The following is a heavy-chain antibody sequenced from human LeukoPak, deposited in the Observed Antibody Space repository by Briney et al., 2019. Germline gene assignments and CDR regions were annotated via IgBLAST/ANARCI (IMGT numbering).Heavy chain of an antibody. CDR3: ARDRRYSGSYPLGY. CDR2: ISPNTGGT. V-gene: IGHV1-2*02. J-gene: IGHJ4*02. CDR1: GFSLTAYY. Sequence: ASVKVSCKASGFSLTAYYMHWVRQAPGQGLEWMGWISPNTGGTKYAQEFQDRVTMTRDTSISTAYMELSRLRSDDTAVYYCARDRRYSGSYPLGYWGQGTLVTVSS. D-gene: IGHD1-26*01.